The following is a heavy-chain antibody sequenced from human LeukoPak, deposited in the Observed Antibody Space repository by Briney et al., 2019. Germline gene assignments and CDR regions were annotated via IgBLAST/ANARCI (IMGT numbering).Heavy chain of an antibody. J-gene: IGHJ6*03. CDR1: GGTFSSYA. CDR2: IIPIFGTA. Sequence: ASVKVSCKASGGTFSSYAISWVRQAPGQGLEWMGGIIPIFGTANYAQKFQGKVTITTDESTSTAYMELSSLRSEDTAVYYCARVPGHYYYYMDVWGKGTTVTVSS. V-gene: IGHV1-69*05. CDR3: ARVPGHYYYYMDV.